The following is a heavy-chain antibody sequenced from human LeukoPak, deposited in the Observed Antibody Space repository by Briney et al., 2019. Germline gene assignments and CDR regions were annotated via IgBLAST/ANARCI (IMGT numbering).Heavy chain of an antibody. J-gene: IGHJ6*02. Sequence: PGGSLRLSCAASGFTVSSNYMSWVRQAPGKGLEWVSVIYSGGSTYYAEFVKGRFTISRDNSKNTLYLQMNSLRAEDTAVYYCAKNFPTVVYETKPYGMDVWGQGTTVTVSS. V-gene: IGHV3-53*05. CDR2: IYSGGST. D-gene: IGHD2-8*02. CDR3: AKNFPTVVYETKPYGMDV. CDR1: GFTVSSNY.